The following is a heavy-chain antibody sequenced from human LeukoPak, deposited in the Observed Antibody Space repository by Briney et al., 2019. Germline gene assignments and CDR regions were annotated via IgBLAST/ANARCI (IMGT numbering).Heavy chain of an antibody. D-gene: IGHD4-17*01. V-gene: IGHV3-48*04. J-gene: IGHJ3*02. Sequence: GGSLRLSCEASGSTFNSYSFNWVRQAPGKGLEWISYINSVGGTTFYADSVKGRFTISRDNAKNTVYLQMDSLRAEDAAIYYCARSIMYGDHGEDIWGQGTVVAVSS. CDR3: ARSIMYGDHGEDI. CDR2: INSVGGTT. CDR1: GSTFNSYS.